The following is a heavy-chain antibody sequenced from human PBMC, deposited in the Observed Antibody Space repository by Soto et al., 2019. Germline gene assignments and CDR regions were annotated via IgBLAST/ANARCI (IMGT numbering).Heavy chain of an antibody. CDR1: GYTFTSYY. Sequence: QVQLVQSGAEVKKTGASVKVSCKASGYTFTSYYMHWVRQAPGRGLEWMGIINPNGGDTSYVQKFPGRVTVTRDTSTSTVYMELSSLRSEDTAVYYCALGGLDFWGQGTMVTVSS. D-gene: IGHD2-15*01. CDR3: ALGGLDF. J-gene: IGHJ3*01. CDR2: INPNGGDT. V-gene: IGHV1-46*01.